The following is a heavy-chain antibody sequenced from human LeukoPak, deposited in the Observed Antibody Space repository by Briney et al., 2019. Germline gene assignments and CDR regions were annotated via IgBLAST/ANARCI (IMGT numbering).Heavy chain of an antibody. CDR2: ILYSGNT. J-gene: IGHJ4*02. CDR3: SRYIRRRPQFDY. V-gene: IGHV4-39*01. CDR1: GGSISSNDYY. Sequence: SETLSLTCTVSGGSISSNDYYWGWIRQPPGKGLEWIGNILYSGNTFYHPSLKSRITIAVDTSKNQFSLKLSSMTAADTAVYYCSRYIRRRPQFDYWGQGTLVTVSS.